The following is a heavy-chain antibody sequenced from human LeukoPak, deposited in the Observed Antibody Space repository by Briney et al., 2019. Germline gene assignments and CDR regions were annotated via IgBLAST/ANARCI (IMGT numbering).Heavy chain of an antibody. D-gene: IGHD6-13*01. Sequence: GGSLRLSCAASGFIVSSNYMSWVRQAPGKGLEWVSYISGSSSTIYYADSVKGRFIISRDNAKNSMYLQMNSLRAEDTAVYYCARDSSSWLPFDYWGQGTLVTVSS. CDR2: ISGSSSTI. V-gene: IGHV3-48*01. CDR3: ARDSSSWLPFDY. J-gene: IGHJ4*02. CDR1: GFIVSSNY.